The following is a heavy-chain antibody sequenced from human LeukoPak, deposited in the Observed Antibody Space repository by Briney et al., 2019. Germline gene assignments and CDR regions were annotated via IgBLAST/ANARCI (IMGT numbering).Heavy chain of an antibody. V-gene: IGHV3-74*01. Sequence: GGSLRLSCAASGFTFSNYAMNWVRQAPGKGLVWVSRINSDGSSTSYADSVKGRFTISRDNAKNTLYLQMNSLRAEDTAVYYCAVYTVTGWFDPWGQGTLVTVSS. CDR1: GFTFSNYA. J-gene: IGHJ5*02. D-gene: IGHD4-17*01. CDR3: AVYTVTGWFDP. CDR2: INSDGSST.